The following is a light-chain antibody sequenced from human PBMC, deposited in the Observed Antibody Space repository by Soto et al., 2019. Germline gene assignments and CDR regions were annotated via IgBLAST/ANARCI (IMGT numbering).Light chain of an antibody. V-gene: IGKV3D-20*01. J-gene: IGKJ2*01. CDR1: QSVSSSS. Sequence: EIVLTQSPATLSLSPGERATLSCGASQSVSSSSLAWYQQKPGLAPRLLIYDASYRATGIPDRFSGSGSGTDFTLTSSRLEPEDFAVYYCQQYGSSPQTFGQGTKLEIK. CDR3: QQYGSSPQT. CDR2: DAS.